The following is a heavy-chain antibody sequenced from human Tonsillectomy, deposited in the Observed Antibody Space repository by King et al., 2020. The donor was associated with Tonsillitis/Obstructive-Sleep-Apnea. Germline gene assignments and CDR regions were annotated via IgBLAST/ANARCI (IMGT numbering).Heavy chain of an antibody. Sequence: VQLVESGGGVVQPGRSLRLSCAASGFTFSSYAMHWVSQAPGRGLEWVAVISYDGTNKYYADSVKGRFAISRDNSKNTLYLQMNGRRAEDTAVYYCARTGGPGGFDYWGQGTLVTVSS. D-gene: IGHD2-15*01. V-gene: IGHV3-30*09. J-gene: IGHJ4*02. CDR3: ARTGGPGGFDY. CDR2: ISYDGTNK. CDR1: GFTFSSYA.